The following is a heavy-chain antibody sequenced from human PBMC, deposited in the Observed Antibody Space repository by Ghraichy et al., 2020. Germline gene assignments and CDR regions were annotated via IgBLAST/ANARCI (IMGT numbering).Heavy chain of an antibody. D-gene: IGHD5-24*01. J-gene: IGHJ4*02. CDR1: GFTVSSNY. V-gene: IGHV3-66*01. Sequence: GGSLRLSCAASGFTVSSNYMSWVRQAPGKGLEWVSVIYSGGSTYYADSVKGRFTISRDNSKNTLYLQMNSLRAEDTAVYYCASREMATIGDYWGQGTLVTVSS. CDR2: IYSGGST. CDR3: ASREMATIGDY.